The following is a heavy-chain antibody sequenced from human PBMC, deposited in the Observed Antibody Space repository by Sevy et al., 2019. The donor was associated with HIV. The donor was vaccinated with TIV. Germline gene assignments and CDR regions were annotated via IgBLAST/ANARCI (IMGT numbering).Heavy chain of an antibody. CDR2: IWHDGGNK. Sequence: GGSLRLSCAASGFTFSSYGMHWVRQAPGKGLEWVAVIWHDGGNKYNADSVKGRFTISRDNSKNTLYLQMNSLRAEDTAVSYCARESGYSSGWNLDNWFDPWGQGTLVTVSS. V-gene: IGHV3-33*01. D-gene: IGHD6-19*01. CDR1: GFTFSSYG. CDR3: ARESGYSSGWNLDNWFDP. J-gene: IGHJ5*02.